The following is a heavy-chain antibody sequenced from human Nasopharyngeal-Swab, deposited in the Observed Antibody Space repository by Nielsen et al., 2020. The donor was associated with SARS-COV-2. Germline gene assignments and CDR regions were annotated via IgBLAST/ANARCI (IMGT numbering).Heavy chain of an antibody. CDR3: ARGVRGTATMPYYYYGMDV. CDR2: IIPILGIA. CDR1: GGTFSSYA. V-gene: IGHV1-69*04. J-gene: IGHJ6*02. Sequence: SVKVSCKASGGTFSSYAISWVRQAPGQGLEWMGRIIPILGIANYAQKFQGRVTITADKSTSTAYMGLSSLRSEDTAVYYCARGVRGTATMPYYYYGMDVWGQGTTVTVSS. D-gene: IGHD5-12*01.